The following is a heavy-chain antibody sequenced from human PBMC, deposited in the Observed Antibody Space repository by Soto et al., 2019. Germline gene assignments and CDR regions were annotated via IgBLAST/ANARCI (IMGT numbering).Heavy chain of an antibody. CDR1: GYSFTSYW. Sequence: GESLKISCKGSGYSFTSYWIGWVRQMPGKGLEWMGIIYPGDSDTRYSPSFQGQVTISADKSISTAYLQWSSLKASDTAMYYCARRAEVRGADYYYGMDVWGQGTTVTV. J-gene: IGHJ6*02. D-gene: IGHD3-10*01. CDR3: ARRAEVRGADYYYGMDV. CDR2: IYPGDSDT. V-gene: IGHV5-51*01.